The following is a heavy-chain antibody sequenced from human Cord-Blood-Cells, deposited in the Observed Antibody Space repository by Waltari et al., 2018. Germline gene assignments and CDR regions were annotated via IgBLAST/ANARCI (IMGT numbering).Heavy chain of an antibody. J-gene: IGHJ4*02. CDR2: ISRSSSTI. Sequence: EVQLVESGGGLVQPGGSRRLSGSAAGVPFSSYSMNWVGQAQGKGLEWVSYISRSSSTIYYADSVKGRFTISRDNAKNSLYLQMNSLRDEDTAVYYCAREEGYSNWGQGTLVTVSS. V-gene: IGHV3-48*02. D-gene: IGHD4-4*01. CDR3: AREEGYSN. CDR1: GVPFSSYS.